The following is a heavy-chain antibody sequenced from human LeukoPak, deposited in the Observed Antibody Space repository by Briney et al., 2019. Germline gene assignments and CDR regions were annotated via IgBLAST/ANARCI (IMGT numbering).Heavy chain of an antibody. CDR1: GGSLSGYY. D-gene: IGHD2-2*01. J-gene: IGHJ6*03. V-gene: IGHV4-34*01. CDR3: ARGSGRYCSSTSCYAYYYYYMDV. CDR2: INHSGST. Sequence: NPSETLSLTCAVYGGSLSGYYWSWIRQPPGKGLEWLGEINHSGSTNYNPSLKSRVTISVDTSKNQFSLKLSSVTAADTAAYYCARGSGRYCSSTSCYAYYYYYMDVWGKGTTVTVSS.